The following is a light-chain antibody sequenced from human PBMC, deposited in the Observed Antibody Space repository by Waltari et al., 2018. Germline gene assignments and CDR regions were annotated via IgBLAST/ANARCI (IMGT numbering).Light chain of an antibody. V-gene: IGLV1-44*01. CDR1: SSNIGDNV. Sequence: QSVLTQPPSASGTPGQRVTISCSGSSSNIGDNVVNWYQQLPGKAPTLLIYRSDQRHSGVPDRFSGSKSGTIASLAISGLQSADEGDYYCAAWDDSLHGHWVFGGGTKVTVL. CDR3: AAWDDSLHGHWV. J-gene: IGLJ3*02. CDR2: RSD.